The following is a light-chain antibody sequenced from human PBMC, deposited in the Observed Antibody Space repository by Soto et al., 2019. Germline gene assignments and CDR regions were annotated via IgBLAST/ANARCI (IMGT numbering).Light chain of an antibody. V-gene: IGKV1-5*03. J-gene: IGKJ1*01. CDR3: QQSNSYWT. Sequence: DIQMTQSPSTLSASVGDRVTITCRASQSISSWLAWYQQKPGKAPKLLILKGSSLESGVPSRFSGSGSGTEFTLTISSLQPDDFATYYCQQSNSYWTFGQGTKVEIK. CDR2: KGS. CDR1: QSISSW.